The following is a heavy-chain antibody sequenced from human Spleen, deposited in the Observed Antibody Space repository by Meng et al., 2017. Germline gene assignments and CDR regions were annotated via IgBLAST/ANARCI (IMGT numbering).Heavy chain of an antibody. J-gene: IGHJ5*02. Sequence: QPQLQESGPGLVKPPEALSLTCGVSGGSISTSGYYWGWIRQPPGKGLEWIGSIGHSGVTYYTPSLRSRVTVSIDTSKNQFFLEVTSVTAADTAVYYCVRSSGWVRTGFDPWGQGTLVTVSS. CDR1: GGSISTSGYY. CDR3: VRSSGWVRTGFDP. CDR2: IGHSGVT. D-gene: IGHD6-19*01. V-gene: IGHV4-39*01.